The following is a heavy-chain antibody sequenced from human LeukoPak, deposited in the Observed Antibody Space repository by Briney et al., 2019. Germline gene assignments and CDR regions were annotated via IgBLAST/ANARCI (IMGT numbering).Heavy chain of an antibody. J-gene: IGHJ4*02. CDR2: IAYDGTDD. D-gene: IGHD6-19*01. CDR1: GFTFSSYG. V-gene: IGHV3-30*03. CDR3: ARDRSASIAVVTAEIDY. Sequence: GGSLRLSCAASGFTFSSYGMHWVRQAPGKGLEWVAVIAYDGTDDNYADSVKGRFTISRDNAKDSLYLQMNGLRAEDTAVYYCARDRSASIAVVTAEIDYWGQGTLVTVSS.